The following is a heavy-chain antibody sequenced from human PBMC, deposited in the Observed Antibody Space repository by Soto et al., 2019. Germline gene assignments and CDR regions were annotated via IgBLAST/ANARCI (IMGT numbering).Heavy chain of an antibody. CDR1: GGSFSGYY. CDR3: ARQAVSTGYYYYYGLDV. CDR2: IKHSGST. V-gene: IGHV4-34*01. J-gene: IGHJ6*02. D-gene: IGHD4-4*01. Sequence: PSETLSLTCAVYGGSFSGYYWSWMRQPPGKGLEWIGEIKHSGSTNYNPSLTSRVTISGDSSKSQFSLKLSSVTAADAAVEYCARQAVSTGYYYYYGLDVWGQGTTVT.